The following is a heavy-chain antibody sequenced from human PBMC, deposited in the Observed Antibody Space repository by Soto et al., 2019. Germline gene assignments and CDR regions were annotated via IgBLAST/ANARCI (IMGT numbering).Heavy chain of an antibody. D-gene: IGHD3-10*01. Sequence: QAQVLQSGAEVKKPGASVKVSCEASGYSFTGYCISWVRQAPGQGLEWMGWISVHNGDTLYAQNLQDIDTMTTDTSTNIAYLELMRLRSDDTAVYYCARESGVGSYGPGIHGMEIWGEGTTVTVSS. CDR1: GYSFTGYC. CDR3: ARESGVGSYGPGIHGMEI. CDR2: ISVHNGDT. V-gene: IGHV1-18*01. J-gene: IGHJ6*04.